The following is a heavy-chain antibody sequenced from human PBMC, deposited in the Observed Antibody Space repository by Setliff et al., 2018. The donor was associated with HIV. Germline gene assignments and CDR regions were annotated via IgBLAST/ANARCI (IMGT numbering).Heavy chain of an antibody. CDR2: IYHSGST. J-gene: IGHJ4*02. CDR3: ARDMGNYDILPLDY. D-gene: IGHD3-9*01. V-gene: IGHV4-38-2*02. CDR1: GYSISSGYY. Sequence: SETLSLTCTVSGYSISSGYYWGWIRQPPGKGLEWIGSIYHSGSTYYNPSLKSRVTISVDTSKNQFSLKLSSVTAADTAVYYCARDMGNYDILPLDYWGQGTLVTVSS.